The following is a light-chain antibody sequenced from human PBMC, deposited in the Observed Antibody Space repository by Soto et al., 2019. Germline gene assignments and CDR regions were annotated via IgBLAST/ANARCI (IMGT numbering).Light chain of an antibody. CDR3: SSYAGSNNPLYV. J-gene: IGLJ1*01. Sequence: QSVLTHPPSASGSPGQSVTISCTGTSSDVGGYNYVSWYQQHPGKAPKLMIYEVSKRPSGVPDRFSGSKSGNTASLTVSGLQAEDEADYYCSSYAGSNNPLYVFGTGTKVTVL. CDR1: SSDVGGYNY. CDR2: EVS. V-gene: IGLV2-8*01.